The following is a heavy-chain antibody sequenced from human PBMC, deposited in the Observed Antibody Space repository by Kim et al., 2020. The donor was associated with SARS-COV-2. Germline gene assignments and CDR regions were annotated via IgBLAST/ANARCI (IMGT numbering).Heavy chain of an antibody. Sequence: GGSLRLSCAASGFTFSSYAMHWVRQAPGKRLEWVAVISYDGSNKYYADSVKGRFTISRDNSKNTLYLQMNSLRAEDTAVYYCARDPSLWFGEFQFDYWGQGTLVTVSS. CDR3: ARDPSLWFGEFQFDY. V-gene: IGHV3-30-3*01. D-gene: IGHD3-10*01. CDR1: GFTFSSYA. J-gene: IGHJ4*02. CDR2: ISYDGSNK.